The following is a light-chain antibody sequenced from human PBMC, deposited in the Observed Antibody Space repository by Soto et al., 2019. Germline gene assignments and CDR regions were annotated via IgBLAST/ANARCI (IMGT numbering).Light chain of an antibody. Sequence: QSALTQPPSASGSPGQSVTISCTGTSSDVGAYNYVSWDQQHAGKAPKLVIYEVTQRPSGVPDRFSGSKSDNTASLTVSGLQAEDEADYCCRSFASSNTWVFGGGTKLTVL. CDR2: EVT. J-gene: IGLJ3*02. CDR3: RSFASSNTWV. V-gene: IGLV2-8*01. CDR1: SSDVGAYNY.